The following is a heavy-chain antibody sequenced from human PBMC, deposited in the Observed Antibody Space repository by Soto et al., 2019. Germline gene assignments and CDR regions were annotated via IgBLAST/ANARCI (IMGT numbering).Heavy chain of an antibody. D-gene: IGHD6-13*01. Sequence: ASVKVSCKASGYTFTSYYMHWVRQAPGQGLEWKGIINPSGGSTSYAQKFQGRVTMTRDTSTSTVYMELSSLRSEDTAVYYCARVRFPGIAAIGAFDIWGQGTMVTVSS. CDR2: INPSGGST. J-gene: IGHJ3*02. CDR3: ARVRFPGIAAIGAFDI. CDR1: GYTFTSYY. V-gene: IGHV1-46*01.